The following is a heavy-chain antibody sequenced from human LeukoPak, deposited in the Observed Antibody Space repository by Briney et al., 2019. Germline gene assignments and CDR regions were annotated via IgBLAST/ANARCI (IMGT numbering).Heavy chain of an antibody. V-gene: IGHV4-4*07. CDR2: IYTSGST. D-gene: IGHD6-13*01. CDR1: GGSISSYY. CDR3: ARDLSFRGIAAAGAGFPFDP. J-gene: IGHJ5*02. Sequence: PSETLSLTCTVSGGSISSYYWGRIRQPAGKGLEWIGRIYTSGSTNYNPSLKSRVTMSVDTSKNQFSLKLSSVTAADTAVYYCARDLSFRGIAAAGAGFPFDPWGQGTLVTVSS.